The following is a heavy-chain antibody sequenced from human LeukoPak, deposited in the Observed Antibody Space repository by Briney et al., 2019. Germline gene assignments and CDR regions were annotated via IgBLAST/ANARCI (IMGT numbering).Heavy chain of an antibody. CDR1: GFSFSGYA. J-gene: IGHJ4*02. CDR2: VSDSGVNT. D-gene: IGHD1-14*01. CDR3: ARDPSRTSDY. V-gene: IGHV3-23*01. Sequence: PPGGSLRLSCEASGFSFSGYAMSWVRQAPGKGLDWVSGVSDSGVNTYYADSVKGRFTISRDNSKYTLFLQMNSLGAEDTAIYYCARDPSRTSDYWGQGTLVTVSS.